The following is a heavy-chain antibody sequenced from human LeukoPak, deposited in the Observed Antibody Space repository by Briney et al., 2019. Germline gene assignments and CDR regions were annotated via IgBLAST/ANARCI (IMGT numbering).Heavy chain of an antibody. CDR1: GFTFSSYG. Sequence: PGGTLRLSCAGSGFTFSSYGMSWVRQAPGKGLEWVSVIYSGGSTYYADSVKGRFTISRDNSKNTLYLQMNSLRAEDTAVYYCASTQRGDYFDYWGQGTLVTVSS. CDR3: ASTQRGDYFDY. J-gene: IGHJ4*02. V-gene: IGHV3-66*01. CDR2: IYSGGST. D-gene: IGHD2-15*01.